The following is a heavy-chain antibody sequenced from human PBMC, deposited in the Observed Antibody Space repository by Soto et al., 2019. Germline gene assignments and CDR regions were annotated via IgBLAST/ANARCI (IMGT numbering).Heavy chain of an antibody. V-gene: IGHV1-2*02. CDR2: INPKSGGT. Sequence: GASVKVSCKTSGYSFTGYYIHWVRQAPGQGLEWMGWINPKSGGTNYAQKFQGRVTMTRDTSISTVYMELSSLRSDDTAIYYCARELRIHYSGVGAFDIWGQGPMVTV. D-gene: IGHD3-10*01. CDR3: ARELRIHYSGVGAFDI. J-gene: IGHJ3*02. CDR1: GYSFTGYY.